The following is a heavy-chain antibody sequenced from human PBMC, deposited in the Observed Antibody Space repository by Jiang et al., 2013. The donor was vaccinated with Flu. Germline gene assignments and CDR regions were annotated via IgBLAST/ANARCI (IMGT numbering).Heavy chain of an antibody. CDR3: ARDLNAYFNFDY. Sequence: GAEVKKPGASVKVSCKASGYTFTSYAMHWVRQAPGQRLEWMGWINAGNGDTKSSQKFQGRVTITRDTSASTAYMELSSLRSEDTALYYCARDLNAYFNFDYWGQGTLVTVSS. CDR2: INAGNGDT. J-gene: IGHJ4*02. D-gene: IGHD3-10*01. V-gene: IGHV1-3*01. CDR1: GYTFTSYA.